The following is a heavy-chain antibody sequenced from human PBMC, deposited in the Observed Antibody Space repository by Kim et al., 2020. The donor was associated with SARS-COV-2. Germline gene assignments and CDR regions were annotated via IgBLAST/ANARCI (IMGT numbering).Heavy chain of an antibody. V-gene: IGHV1-69*13. CDR3: AREKNLVVPAAMIYYYGMDV. D-gene: IGHD2-2*01. CDR1: GGTFSSYA. CDR2: IIPIFGTA. J-gene: IGHJ6*02. Sequence: SVKVSCKASGGTFSSYAISWVRQAPGQGLEWMGGIIPIFGTANYAQKFQGRVTITADESTSTAYMELSSLRSEDTAVYYCAREKNLVVPAAMIYYYGMDVWGQGTTVTVSS.